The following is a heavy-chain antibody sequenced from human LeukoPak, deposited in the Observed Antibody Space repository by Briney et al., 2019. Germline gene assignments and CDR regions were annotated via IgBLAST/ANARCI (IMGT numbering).Heavy chain of an antibody. CDR2: IHPSSGGT. D-gene: IGHD2-2*01. V-gene: IGHV1-2*02. CDR3: ASDFKLRRERSSTSCYDV. Sequence: GGSAKVFCKASGHTLTVYHLRRARQAHGQGLEWMRWIHPSSGGTKYGEKLQGRVTMTMDTANSTGYVELRRLRSDDTAVDYCASDFKLRRERSSTSCYDVWGQGTLVTVSS. J-gene: IGHJ4*02. CDR1: GHTLTVYH.